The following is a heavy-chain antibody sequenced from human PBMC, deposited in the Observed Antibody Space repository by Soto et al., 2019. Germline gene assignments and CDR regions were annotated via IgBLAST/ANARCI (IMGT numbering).Heavy chain of an antibody. D-gene: IGHD3-9*01. V-gene: IGHV2-5*01. J-gene: IGHJ5*02. CDR1: GFSLSTSGVA. Sequence: SGPTLVNPTQTLTLTCTVSGFSLSTSGVAVGWIRQPPGKAQEWLAVIYGNDNKQYSASLNTRLTITKDTSKNQVVLTMTNMDPVDTATYYCAHSPLGSLDYDILTGYYYNWFDPWGQGTLVTVSS. CDR3: AHSPLGSLDYDILTGYYYNWFDP. CDR2: IYGNDNK.